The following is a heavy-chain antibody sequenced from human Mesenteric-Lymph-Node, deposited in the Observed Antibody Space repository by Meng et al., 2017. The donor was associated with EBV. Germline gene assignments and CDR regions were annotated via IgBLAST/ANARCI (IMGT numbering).Heavy chain of an antibody. CDR1: GGSFNNYA. D-gene: IGHD2-15*01. Sequence: VRLVQSGAEVRKPGSSVNVSCKSSGGSFNNYAINWVHQARGPGLDWMGGVVPLFHKPTYAPKFRNRVTIIADDSTSTAYMELSSLKFEDTAVYYCARDCSGGNCRGEFQHWGQGTLVTVSS. CDR3: ARDCSGGNCRGEFQH. V-gene: IGHV1-69*01. CDR2: VVPLFHKP. J-gene: IGHJ1*01.